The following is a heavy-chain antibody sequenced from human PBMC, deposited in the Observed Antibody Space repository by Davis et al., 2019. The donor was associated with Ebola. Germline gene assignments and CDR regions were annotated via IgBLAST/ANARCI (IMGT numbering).Heavy chain of an antibody. Sequence: ASVKVSCKASGYTFTSYAMNWVRQAPGQGLGWMGWINTITGNPTYAQGFTGRFVFSLDTSVNTAYLQISSLTAADTAVYYCARDFYDSSGYYHGFDYWGQGTLVTVSS. J-gene: IGHJ4*02. V-gene: IGHV7-4-1*02. CDR2: INTITGNP. CDR3: ARDFYDSSGYYHGFDY. CDR1: GYTFTSYA. D-gene: IGHD3-22*01.